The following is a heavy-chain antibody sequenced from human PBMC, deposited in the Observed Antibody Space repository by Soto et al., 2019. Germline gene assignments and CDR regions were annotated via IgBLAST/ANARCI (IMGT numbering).Heavy chain of an antibody. V-gene: IGHV1-69*01. Sequence: QVQLVQSGAEVKKPGSSLKVSCKASGGTFSSYAISWVRQAPGQGLEWMGGIIPIFGTANYAQKFQGRVTITADESTSTAYMELSSLRSEDTAVYYCARVGGIVVVPAAIRGAFDIWGQGTMVTVSS. CDR1: GGTFSSYA. CDR3: ARVGGIVVVPAAIRGAFDI. D-gene: IGHD2-2*02. J-gene: IGHJ3*02. CDR2: IIPIFGTA.